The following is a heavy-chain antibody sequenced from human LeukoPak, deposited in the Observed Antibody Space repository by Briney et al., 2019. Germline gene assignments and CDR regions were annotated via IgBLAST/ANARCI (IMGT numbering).Heavy chain of an antibody. CDR1: GFTLSGYF. D-gene: IGHD3-22*01. Sequence: GGSLRLSCAASGFTLSGYFMSWVRQAPGEGLEWVASIKGDGSEKYYVDSVKGRFTIARDNAKNSLYLQMNSLRAEDTAVYYCARDRGWRSSGYYLYYFDFWGQGTLVTVSS. J-gene: IGHJ4*02. V-gene: IGHV3-7*01. CDR2: IKGDGSEK. CDR3: ARDRGWRSSGYYLYYFDF.